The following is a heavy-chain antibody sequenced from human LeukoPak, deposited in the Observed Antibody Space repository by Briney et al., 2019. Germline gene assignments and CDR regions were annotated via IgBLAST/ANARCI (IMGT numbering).Heavy chain of an antibody. J-gene: IGHJ4*02. D-gene: IGHD3-10*01. CDR1: GGSISSSNW. Sequence: PSGTLSLTCAVSGGSISSSNWWSWVRQPPGKGLEWIGEINHSGSTNYNPSLKSRVTISVDTSKNQFSLKLSSVTAADTAVYYCARGPGADYWGQGTLVTVSS. CDR3: ARGPGADY. CDR2: INHSGST. V-gene: IGHV4-4*02.